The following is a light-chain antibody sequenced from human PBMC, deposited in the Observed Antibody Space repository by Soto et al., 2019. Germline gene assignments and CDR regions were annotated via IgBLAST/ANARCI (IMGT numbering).Light chain of an antibody. CDR1: QSVSIY. CDR2: GAS. CDR3: QQYNDWPLFT. V-gene: IGKV3-15*01. J-gene: IGKJ5*01. Sequence: EIVMTQSPATLSVSPGETATLSCRASQSVSIYLAWYQQKPGQAPRLLIYGASTRATGIPARFSGSGSVTEFTLTISGLQSEDFAVYSCQQYNDWPLFTFGQGTRLEIK.